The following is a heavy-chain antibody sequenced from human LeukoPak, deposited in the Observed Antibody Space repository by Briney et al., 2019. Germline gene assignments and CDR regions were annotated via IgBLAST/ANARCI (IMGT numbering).Heavy chain of an antibody. J-gene: IGHJ4*02. V-gene: IGHV4-59*08. Sequence: SETLSLTCTVSGGSISSYYWSWIRQPPGKGLEWIGYIYYSGSTNYNPSLKSRVTISVDTSKNQFSLKLSSVTAADTAVYYCARGQRWELHPFFDYWGQGTLVTVSS. CDR2: IYYSGST. CDR3: ARGQRWELHPFFDY. CDR1: GGSISSYY. D-gene: IGHD1-26*01.